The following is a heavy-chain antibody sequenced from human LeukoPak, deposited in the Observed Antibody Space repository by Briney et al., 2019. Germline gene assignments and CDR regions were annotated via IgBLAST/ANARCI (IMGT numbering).Heavy chain of an antibody. CDR3: ASGSRRDTMIVLGY. Sequence: PGGSLRLSCAASGFTFSSYWMSWVRQAPGKGLEWVANMKQDGSEKYYVDSVKGRFTISRDNAKNSLYLQMNSLRAEDTAVYYCASGSRRDTMIVLGYWGQGTLVTVSS. CDR2: MKQDGSEK. V-gene: IGHV3-7*01. CDR1: GFTFSSYW. D-gene: IGHD3-22*01. J-gene: IGHJ4*02.